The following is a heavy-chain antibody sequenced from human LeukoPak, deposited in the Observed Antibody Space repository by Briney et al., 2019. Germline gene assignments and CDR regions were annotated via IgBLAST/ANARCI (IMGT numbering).Heavy chain of an antibody. CDR1: GYTFTSYG. J-gene: IGHJ5*02. V-gene: IGHV1-18*01. CDR2: ISAYNGNT. CDR3: ARDQAWGDGFWSGYNNWFDP. D-gene: IGHD3-3*01. Sequence: ASVKVSCKASGYTFTSYGISWVRQAPGQGLEWMGWISAYNGNTNYAQKLQGRVTMTTDTSTSTAYMELRSLRSDDTAVYYCARDQAWGDGFWSGYNNWFDPWGQGTLVTVSS.